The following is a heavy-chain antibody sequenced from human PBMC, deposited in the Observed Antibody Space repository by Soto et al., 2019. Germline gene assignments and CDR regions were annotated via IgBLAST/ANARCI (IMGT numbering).Heavy chain of an antibody. CDR3: TRGVDIVATIHFFDY. J-gene: IGHJ4*02. CDR1: GFTFGDYA. CDR2: IRSKAYGGTT. V-gene: IGHV3-49*03. Sequence: GGSLRLSCTASGFTFGDYAMSWFRQAPGKGLEWVGFIRSKAYGGTTEYAESVKGRFTISRDDSKSIAYLQMNSLKTEDTAVYYCTRGVDIVATIHFFDYWGQGTLVTVSS. D-gene: IGHD5-12*01.